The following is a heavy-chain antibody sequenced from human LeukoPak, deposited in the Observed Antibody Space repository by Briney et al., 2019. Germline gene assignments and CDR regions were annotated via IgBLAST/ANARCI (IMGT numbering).Heavy chain of an antibody. CDR3: VPAGHGRHYSISAY. V-gene: IGHV3-7*02. D-gene: IGHD2-21*01. CDR1: GFSYSGSW. J-gene: IGHJ4*02. Sequence: GGSLRLSCVAPGFSYSGSWMSWVRRAPGKGLEWLAKINEDGSQTDYVGSVRGRFTISRDNAKNSLYLQMESLRVEDTAMYYCVPAGHGRHYSISAYWGQGTLVTVSS. CDR2: INEDGSQT.